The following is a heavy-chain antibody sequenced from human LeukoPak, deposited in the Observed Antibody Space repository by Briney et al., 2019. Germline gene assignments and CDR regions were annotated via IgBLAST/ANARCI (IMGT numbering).Heavy chain of an antibody. D-gene: IGHD3-9*01. J-gene: IGHJ3*02. Sequence: GGSLRLSCAASGFTFSSYSMNWVRQAPGKGLEWVSVIYSGGSTYYADSVKGRFTISRDNSKNTLYLQMNSLSAEDTAVYYCARDAHSPYDLLAGYYTDPDAFDIWGQGTMVTVFS. CDR3: ARDAHSPYDLLAGYYTDPDAFDI. CDR2: IYSGGST. V-gene: IGHV3-66*01. CDR1: GFTFSSYS.